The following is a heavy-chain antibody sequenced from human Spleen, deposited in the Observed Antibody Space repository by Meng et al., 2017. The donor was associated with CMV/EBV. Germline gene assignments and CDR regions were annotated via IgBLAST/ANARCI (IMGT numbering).Heavy chain of an antibody. CDR1: EYTLTSFN. Sequence: QVQLAQSGAEVKKPGAAVKVSCKASEYTLTSFNFNWVRQATGQGLEGMGWMNPNSGYTGYAQKFQGRVTMTRSTSISTAYMELSSLRSEDTAVYSCARGVWGGGIDYWGQGTLVTVSS. CDR3: ARGVWGGGIDY. CDR2: MNPNSGYT. V-gene: IGHV1-8*01. D-gene: IGHD7-27*01. J-gene: IGHJ4*02.